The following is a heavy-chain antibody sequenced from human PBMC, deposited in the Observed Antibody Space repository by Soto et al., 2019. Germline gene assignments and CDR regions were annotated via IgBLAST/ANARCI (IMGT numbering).Heavy chain of an antibody. D-gene: IGHD2-2*02. J-gene: IGHJ4*02. CDR2: IYYSGST. CDR1: GGSISSSSYY. Sequence: SETLSLTCTVSGGSISSSSYYWGWIRQPPGKGLEWIGSIYYSGSTYYNPSLKSRVTISVDTSKNQFSLKLSSVTAADTAVYYCARHQEDIVVVPAALHLDYWGQGTLVTVSS. V-gene: IGHV4-39*01. CDR3: ARHQEDIVVVPAALHLDY.